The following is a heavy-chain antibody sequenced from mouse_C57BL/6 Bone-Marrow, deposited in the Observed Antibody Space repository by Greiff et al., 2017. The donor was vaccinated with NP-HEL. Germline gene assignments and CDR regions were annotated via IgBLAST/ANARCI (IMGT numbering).Heavy chain of an antibody. CDR3: ASAQLFAY. D-gene: IGHD3-1*01. J-gene: IGHJ3*01. Sequence: VQLQQPGAELVRPGTSVKLSCKASGYTFTSYWMHWVKQRPGQGLEWIGVIDPSDSYTNYNQKFKGKATLTVDTSSSTAYMQLSSLTSEDSAVYCCASAQLFAYWGQGTLVTVSA. V-gene: IGHV1-59*01. CDR2: IDPSDSYT. CDR1: GYTFTSYW.